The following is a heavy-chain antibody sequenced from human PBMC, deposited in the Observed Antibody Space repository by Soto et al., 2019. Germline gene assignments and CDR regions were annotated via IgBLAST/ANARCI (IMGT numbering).Heavy chain of an antibody. J-gene: IGHJ4*02. CDR1: GFTFSHYP. Sequence: EVQVSESGGGLVQPGGSLRLSCATSGFTFSHYPMNWVRQAPGKGLEWVSGISAGGDRTYYADSVKGCFTIFRDNSKNSVSLQMNSLRVEDTAVYYCARRVWGQGTLVTVSS. CDR2: ISAGGDRT. CDR3: ARRV. V-gene: IGHV3-23*01.